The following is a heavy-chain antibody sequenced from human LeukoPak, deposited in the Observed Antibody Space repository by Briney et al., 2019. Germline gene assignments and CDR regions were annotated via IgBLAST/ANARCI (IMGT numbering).Heavy chain of an antibody. Sequence: ASVKFACKTSGYTFPSYYIHWVRQAPGQGLEWMVIINPSSGATNYAQKFQGRVTMTRNTSTSTVYMELSSQRSEDTAVYYCARATNFYYDYGMDVWGQGTTVTVSS. CDR2: INPSSGAT. CDR3: ARATNFYYDYGMDV. D-gene: IGHD1-26*01. J-gene: IGHJ6*02. V-gene: IGHV1-46*01. CDR1: GYTFPSYY.